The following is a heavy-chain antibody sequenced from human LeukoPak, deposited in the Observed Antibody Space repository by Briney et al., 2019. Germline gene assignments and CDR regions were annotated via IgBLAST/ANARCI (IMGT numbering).Heavy chain of an antibody. CDR1: GFTFSTYS. V-gene: IGHV3-21*01. CDR3: AKNRVVFNWNYAYYFDY. J-gene: IGHJ4*02. CDR2: ITSSSSYI. D-gene: IGHD1-7*01. Sequence: GGSLRLSCAASGFTFSTYSMNWVRQAPGKGLEWVSSITSSSSYIYYTDSAKGRFTISRDNAKNSLYLQMNSLRPEDTAVYYCAKNRVVFNWNYAYYFDYWGQGTLVTVSS.